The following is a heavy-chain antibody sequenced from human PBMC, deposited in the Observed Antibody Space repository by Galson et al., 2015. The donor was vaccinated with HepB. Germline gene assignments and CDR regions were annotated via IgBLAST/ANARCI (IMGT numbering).Heavy chain of an antibody. CDR1: GFIFSSYW. J-gene: IGHJ5*02. CDR3: ARITRSLRYFDSNENWFDP. V-gene: IGHV3-7*01. CDR2: IKQDGSEK. Sequence: SLRLSCAASGFIFSSYWMSWVRQAPGKGLEWAANIKQDGSEKYYVDSVKGRFTISRDNAKDSLYLQMNSLRAEDTAVYYCARITRSLRYFDSNENWFDPWGQGTLVTVSS. D-gene: IGHD3-9*01.